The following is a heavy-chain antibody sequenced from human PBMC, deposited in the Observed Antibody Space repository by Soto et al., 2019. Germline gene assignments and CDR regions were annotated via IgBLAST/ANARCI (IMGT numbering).Heavy chain of an antibody. CDR3: AKFVAAAGTVY. D-gene: IGHD6-13*01. CDR1: GFTFSSYG. Sequence: PGGSLRHSCAASGFTFSSYGMHWVRQAPGKGLEWVAVISYDGSNKYYADSVKGRFTISRDNSKNTLYLQMNSLRAEDTAVYYCAKFVAAAGTVYWGQGTLVTVSS. V-gene: IGHV3-30*18. J-gene: IGHJ4*02. CDR2: ISYDGSNK.